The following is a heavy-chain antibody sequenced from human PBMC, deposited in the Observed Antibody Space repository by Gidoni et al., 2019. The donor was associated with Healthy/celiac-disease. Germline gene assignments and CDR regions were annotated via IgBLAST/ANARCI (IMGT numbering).Heavy chain of an antibody. D-gene: IGHD3-10*01. CDR3: ATIPIWFGVMDV. Sequence: QLQLQESGPGLVKPSETLSLTCTVSGGSISSSSYYWGWIRQPPGKGLEWIGSIYYSGSTYYNPSLKSRVTISVDTSKNQFSLKLSSVTAADTAVYYCATIPIWFGVMDVWGQGTTVTVSS. CDR2: IYYSGST. CDR1: GGSISSSSYY. V-gene: IGHV4-39*07. J-gene: IGHJ6*02.